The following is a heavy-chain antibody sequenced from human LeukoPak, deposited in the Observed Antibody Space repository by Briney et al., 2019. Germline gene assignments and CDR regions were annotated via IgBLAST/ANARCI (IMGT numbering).Heavy chain of an antibody. Sequence: GGSLRLPCAASGFTFSNYGMSWVRQPPGKGLEWVSAISGSGVNTYYADSVKGRFTISRDNSKNTLFLQMNSLRVEDTAVYYCAKWGCTGGSCYPFAYWGQGTLVTVSS. CDR2: ISGSGVNT. CDR1: GFTFSNYG. D-gene: IGHD2-15*01. V-gene: IGHV3-23*01. J-gene: IGHJ4*02. CDR3: AKWGCTGGSCYPFAY.